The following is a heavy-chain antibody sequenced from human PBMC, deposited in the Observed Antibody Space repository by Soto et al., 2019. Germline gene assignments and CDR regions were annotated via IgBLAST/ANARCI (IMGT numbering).Heavy chain of an antibody. CDR1: GGSISSGGYY. CDR3: ARGSVTTSLVFYWFDP. V-gene: IGHV4-31*03. CDR2: IYYSGST. D-gene: IGHD4-17*01. J-gene: IGHJ5*02. Sequence: SETLSLTCTVSGGSISSGGYYWSWIRQHPGKGLEWIGYIYYSGSTYYNPSLKSRVTISVDTSKNQFSPKLSSVTAADTAVYYCARGSVTTSLVFYWFDPWGQGTLVTVSS.